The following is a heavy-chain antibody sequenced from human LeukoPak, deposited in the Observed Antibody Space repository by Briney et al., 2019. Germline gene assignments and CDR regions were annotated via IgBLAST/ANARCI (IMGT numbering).Heavy chain of an antibody. D-gene: IGHD6-19*01. Sequence: GGSLRLSCTASGFTNTSSYMSWVRQAPGKGLEWVSLIYTGGRTHFADSVKGRFTLSRDNSKNTLYLQMNTLRAEDTAVYYCARHAGFASGWVSYYYDLWGQGTLVTVSS. J-gene: IGHJ4*02. V-gene: IGHV3-66*04. CDR2: IYTGGRT. CDR3: ARHAGFASGWVSYYYDL. CDR1: GFTNTSSY.